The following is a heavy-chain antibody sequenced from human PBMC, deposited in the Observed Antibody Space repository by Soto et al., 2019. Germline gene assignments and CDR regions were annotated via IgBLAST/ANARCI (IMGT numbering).Heavy chain of an antibody. CDR1: GFPFSSYA. CDR3: ARVPSSSGRAHFDY. V-gene: IGHV3-30-3*01. CDR2: ISYDGSNK. D-gene: IGHD2-15*01. Sequence: ASGFPFSSYAMKWVRQAPGKGLEWVAVISYDGSNKYYADSVKGRFTISRDNSKNTLYLQMNSLRAEDTAVYYCARVPSSSGRAHFDYWGQGTLVTVSS. J-gene: IGHJ4*02.